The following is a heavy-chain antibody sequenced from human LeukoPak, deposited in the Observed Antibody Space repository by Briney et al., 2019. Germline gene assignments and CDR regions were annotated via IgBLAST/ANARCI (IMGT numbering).Heavy chain of an antibody. V-gene: IGHV3-30*04. CDR3: ATCGYSYGYGAFDI. CDR2: ISYDGSNK. D-gene: IGHD5-18*01. CDR1: DFAFSDYA. Sequence: GGSLRLSCVASDFAFSDYAMHWVRQAPGKGLEWVAVISYDGSNKYYADSVKGRFTISRDNSKNTLYLQMNSLRAEDTAVYYCATCGYSYGYGAFDIWGQGTMVTVSS. J-gene: IGHJ3*02.